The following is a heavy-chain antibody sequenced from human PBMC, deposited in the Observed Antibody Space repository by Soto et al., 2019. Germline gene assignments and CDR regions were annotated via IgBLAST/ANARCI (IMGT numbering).Heavy chain of an antibody. V-gene: IGHV3-7*01. CDR1: GFTFSSYW. D-gene: IGHD2-15*01. CDR3: AREPHKVDFSGGNCFENARYNWFDP. Sequence: SLRLSCAASGFTFSSYWMSWVRQAPGKGLEWVANIKQDGSEKYYVDSVKGRFTISRDNAENSLYLQMNSLGAEDTAVFFFAREPHKVDFSGGNCFENARYNWFDPWGQGTLVTVSS. CDR2: IKQDGSEK. J-gene: IGHJ5*02.